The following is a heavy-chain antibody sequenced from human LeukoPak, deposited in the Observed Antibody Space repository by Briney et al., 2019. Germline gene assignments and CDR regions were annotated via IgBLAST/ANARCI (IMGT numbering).Heavy chain of an antibody. Sequence: GGSLRLSCAASGFTFSSYSMNWVRQAPGKGLEWVAYISSSSSTIYYADSVKGRFTISRDNAKNSLYLQMNSLRAEDTAVYYCARDPGYCSGGRDLDYWGQGTLGTVSS. CDR3: ARDPGYCSGGRDLDY. V-gene: IGHV3-48*04. CDR1: GFTFSSYS. D-gene: IGHD2-15*01. J-gene: IGHJ4*02. CDR2: ISSSSSTI.